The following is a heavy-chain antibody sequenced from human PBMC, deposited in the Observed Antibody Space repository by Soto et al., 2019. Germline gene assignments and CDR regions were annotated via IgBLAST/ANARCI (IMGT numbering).Heavy chain of an antibody. Sequence: QVQLQESGPGLVKPSETLSLICTVSGDSISNFYWSWIRQPTGKVLESLGRISARGTTNYNPSLLIRVAMSLDTSKNQFSLRLTSLSAADTAVYFCARGMGRYFDLWGRGTLVTVFS. CDR1: GDSISNFY. D-gene: IGHD2-8*01. CDR3: ARGMGRYFDL. V-gene: IGHV4-4*07. CDR2: ISARGTT. J-gene: IGHJ2*01.